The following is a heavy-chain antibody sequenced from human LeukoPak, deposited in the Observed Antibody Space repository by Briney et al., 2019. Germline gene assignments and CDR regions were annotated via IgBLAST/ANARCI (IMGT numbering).Heavy chain of an antibody. CDR1: GGSFSGYY. CDR2: INHSGST. V-gene: IGHV4-34*01. D-gene: IGHD6-19*01. Sequence: PSETLSLTCAVYGGSFSGYYWSWIRQPPGKGLEWIGEINHSGSTNYNPSLKSRVTISVDTSKNQFSLKLSSVTAADTAVYYCARTPYEIAVAGLYYFDYWGQGTLVTVSS. CDR3: ARTPYEIAVAGLYYFDY. J-gene: IGHJ4*02.